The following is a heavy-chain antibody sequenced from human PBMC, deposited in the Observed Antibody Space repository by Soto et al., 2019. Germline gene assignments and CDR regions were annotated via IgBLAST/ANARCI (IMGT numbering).Heavy chain of an antibody. CDR2: ISGSGDST. CDR3: AKNLRPGNKVATSYFDY. V-gene: IGHV3-23*01. J-gene: IGHJ4*02. D-gene: IGHD5-12*01. Sequence: GGSLRLSCAASGFTFNNYPMSWVRQAPGKGLEWVSSISGSGDSTYHADSVKGRFTISRDNSKNTLYLQMNNLRAEDTAVYYCAKNLRPGNKVATSYFDYWGQGTQVSVSS. CDR1: GFTFNNYP.